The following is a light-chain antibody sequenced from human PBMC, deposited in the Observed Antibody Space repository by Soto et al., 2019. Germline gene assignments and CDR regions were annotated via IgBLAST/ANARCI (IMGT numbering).Light chain of an antibody. Sequence: DIQMTQSPSTLSAFVGDRVTITCRASQSVSTWLAWYQQKPGKVPNLLIYKASSLESGVPSRFSGSGSGTEFTLTISSLQPDDFATYYCQQYSSYPYTFGQGTKLEIK. V-gene: IGKV1-5*03. J-gene: IGKJ2*01. CDR2: KAS. CDR3: QQYSSYPYT. CDR1: QSVSTW.